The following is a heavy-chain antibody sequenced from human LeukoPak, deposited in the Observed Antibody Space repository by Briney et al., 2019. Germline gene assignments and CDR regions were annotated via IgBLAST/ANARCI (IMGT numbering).Heavy chain of an antibody. V-gene: IGHV4-34*01. D-gene: IGHD2-2*02. CDR1: GGSFSGYY. J-gene: IGHJ6*03. CDR2: INHSGST. CDR3: ARVRRCSRTSCHTPRHYYYYMDV. Sequence: SEALSLTCAVYGGSFSGYYWSWIRQPPGKGLEWIGEINHSGSTNYNPSLKSRVTISVDTSKNQFSLKLSSVTAADTAVYYCARVRRCSRTSCHTPRHYYYYMDVWSKGSTVT.